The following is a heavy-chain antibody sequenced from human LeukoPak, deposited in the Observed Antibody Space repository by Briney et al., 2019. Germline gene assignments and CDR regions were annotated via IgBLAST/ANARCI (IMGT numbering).Heavy chain of an antibody. D-gene: IGHD6-25*01. V-gene: IGHV4-59*01. Sequence: SETLSLTCTVSGGSISSYYWSWIRQPPGKGLEGIGYIYYSGSTNYNPSLKSRVTISVDTSKNQFSLKLSSVTAADTAVYYCARNGRTYSSVISYWGQGTLVTVSS. CDR1: GGSISSYY. CDR3: ARNGRTYSSVISY. CDR2: IYYSGST. J-gene: IGHJ4*02.